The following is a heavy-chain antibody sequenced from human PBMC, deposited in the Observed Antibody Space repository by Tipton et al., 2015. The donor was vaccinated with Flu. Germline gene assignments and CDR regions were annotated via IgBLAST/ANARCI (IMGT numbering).Heavy chain of an antibody. J-gene: IGHJ3*02. Sequence: QLVQSGAEVRKPGASVKVSCKASGYTFTSYGISWVRQAPGQGLEWMGWISTYTKYAQRFQGRVTMTTDTSTSTAYMELRSLKSDDTAMYYCARDHVAVPDAFDIWGLETMVTVSS. CDR1: GYTFTSYG. D-gene: IGHD3-10*01. CDR3: ARDHVAVPDAFDI. V-gene: IGHV1-18*01. CDR2: ISTYT.